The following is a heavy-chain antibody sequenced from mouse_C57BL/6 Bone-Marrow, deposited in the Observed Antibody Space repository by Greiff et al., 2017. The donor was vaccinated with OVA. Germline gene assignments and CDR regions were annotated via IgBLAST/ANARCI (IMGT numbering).Heavy chain of an antibody. Sequence: VQLQQPGAELVKPGASVKLSCKASGYTFTSYWMQWVKQRPGQGLEWIGEIDPSDSYTNYNQKFKGKATLTVDTSSSTAYMQLSSLTSEDSAVYYCARSGLLSFAYWGQGTLVTVSA. J-gene: IGHJ3*01. CDR1: GYTFTSYW. CDR3: ARSGLLSFAY. D-gene: IGHD3-1*01. V-gene: IGHV1-50*01. CDR2: IDPSDSYT.